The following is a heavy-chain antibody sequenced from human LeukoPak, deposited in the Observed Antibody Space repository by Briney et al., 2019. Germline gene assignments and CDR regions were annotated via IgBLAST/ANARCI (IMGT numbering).Heavy chain of an antibody. Sequence: GGSLTLSCAVSGFTFSSYAMIWVRQAPGKGLEWVSAISCSGGSTYYADSVKGRFTIPRPNSKHTVYPKMHSLSADDTAVYYCATALDRGYSSDYMDVWGKGTTVTVSS. CDR2: ISCSGGST. J-gene: IGHJ6*03. D-gene: IGHD5-18*01. CDR3: ATALDRGYSSDYMDV. CDR1: GFTFSSYA. V-gene: IGHV3-23*01.